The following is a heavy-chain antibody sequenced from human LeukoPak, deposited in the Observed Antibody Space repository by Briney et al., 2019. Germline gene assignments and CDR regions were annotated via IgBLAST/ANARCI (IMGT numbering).Heavy chain of an antibody. D-gene: IGHD6-13*01. J-gene: IGHJ4*02. V-gene: IGHV3-33*01. CDR1: GFTFSSYG. CDR2: IWYDGSNK. CDR3: TRPRMRSSWYVDY. Sequence: PGGSLRLSCAASGFTFSSYGMHWVRQAPGKGLEWVAVIWYDGSNKYYADSVKGRFTISRDNSKNTLYLQMNSLRAEDTAVYYCTRPRMRSSWYVDYWGQGTLVTVSS.